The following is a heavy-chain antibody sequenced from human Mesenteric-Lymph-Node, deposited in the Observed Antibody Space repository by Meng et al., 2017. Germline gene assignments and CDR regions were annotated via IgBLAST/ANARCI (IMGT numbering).Heavy chain of an antibody. D-gene: IGHD6-13*01. J-gene: IGHJ4*02. CDR1: GFTFSSYA. V-gene: IGHV3-64*01. CDR3: AKDPGGYSSSWYPYYFDY. CDR2: ISSNGGST. Sequence: GESLKISCAASGFTFSSYAMHWVRQAPGKGLEYVSAISSNGGSTYYANSVKGRFTISRDNSKNTLYLQMNSLRAEDTAVYYCAKDPGGYSSSWYPYYFDYWGQGTLVTVSS.